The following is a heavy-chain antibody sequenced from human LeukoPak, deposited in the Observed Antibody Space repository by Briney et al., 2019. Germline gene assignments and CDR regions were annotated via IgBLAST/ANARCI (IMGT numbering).Heavy chain of an antibody. V-gene: IGHV4-59*01. Sequence: SETLSLTCTVSGGSISSYYWSWIRQPPGKGLEWIGYIYHSGTTNYNPSLKSRVSISVDTSKNHFSLTLKSVTAADTAIYYCARGDGYNFIDYWGQGILVTVSS. CDR2: IYHSGTT. CDR1: GGSISSYY. D-gene: IGHD5-24*01. CDR3: ARGDGYNFIDY. J-gene: IGHJ4*02.